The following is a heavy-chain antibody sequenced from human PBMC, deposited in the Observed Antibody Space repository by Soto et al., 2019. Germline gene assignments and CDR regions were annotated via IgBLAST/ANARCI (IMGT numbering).Heavy chain of an antibody. D-gene: IGHD2-15*01. CDR1: GGSFSGYY. CDR3: ARDKIIGHFDY. V-gene: IGHV4-34*01. J-gene: IGHJ4*02. Sequence: PSETLSLTCAVYGGSFSGYYWTWIRQPPGTGLEWIGEINHSGSTNYNPSLKSRVTISVDTSKNQFSLKLTSVTAADTAVYYCARDKIIGHFDYWGQGTLVTVS. CDR2: INHSGST.